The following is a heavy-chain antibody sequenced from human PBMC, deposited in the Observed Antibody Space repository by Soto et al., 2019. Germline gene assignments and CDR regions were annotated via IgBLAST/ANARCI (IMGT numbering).Heavy chain of an antibody. V-gene: IGHV1-18*03. CDR2: ISAYNSNT. CDR3: ARDLAAGVTAY. CDR1: GYTFTSYR. J-gene: IGHJ4*02. Sequence: QVQLVQSGAEVKKPGASVKVSCKASGYTFTSYRITWVRQAPGQGLEWMGWISAYNSNTHFAQKFQGRVTMTTDTSTPTAYMELRSVMPDELAVYYCARDLAAGVTAYWGPGTLVTVSS. D-gene: IGHD3-10*01.